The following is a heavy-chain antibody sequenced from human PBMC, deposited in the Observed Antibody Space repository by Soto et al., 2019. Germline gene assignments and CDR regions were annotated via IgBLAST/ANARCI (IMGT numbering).Heavy chain of an antibody. CDR1: GDSVSSNSAA. D-gene: IGHD1-7*01. Sequence: SQTLSLTCAISGDSVSSNSAACHWIRQSPSRGLEWLGRTHYRSTWYTDYAASVKSRLTIIPDTSKNQFSVQLNSVTPEDTAVYYCARESLELREDYYYSGFDVWGQGTTVTVSS. CDR2: THYRSTWYT. CDR3: ARESLELREDYYYSGFDV. V-gene: IGHV6-1*01. J-gene: IGHJ6*02.